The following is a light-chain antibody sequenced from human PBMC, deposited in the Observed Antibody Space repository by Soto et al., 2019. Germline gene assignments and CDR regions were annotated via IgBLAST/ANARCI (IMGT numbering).Light chain of an antibody. CDR2: SAS. CDR3: LQDYNPPLT. V-gene: IGKV1-6*01. J-gene: IGKJ4*01. CDR1: QGIRND. Sequence: AIQMTQSPSSLSASVGDRVTITCRASQGIRNDLGWYQQKPGKAPKLLIYSASSLQSGVPSRFSGSGSGTDFTLSISSLQPEDFATYYCLQDYNPPLTFGGGTKVEIK.